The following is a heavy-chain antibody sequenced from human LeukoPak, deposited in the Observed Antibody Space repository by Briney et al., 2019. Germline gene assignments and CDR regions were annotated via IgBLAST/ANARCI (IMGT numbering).Heavy chain of an antibody. Sequence: ASVKASCKASGYTFTSYGISWVRQAPGQGLEWMGWISAYNGNTNYAQKLQGRVTMTTDTSTSTAYMELRSLRSDDTAVYYCARGCSSTSCYTGGGYYYYGMDVWGQGTTVTVSS. J-gene: IGHJ6*02. CDR2: ISAYNGNT. V-gene: IGHV1-18*01. CDR3: ARGCSSTSCYTGGGYYYYGMDV. CDR1: GYTFTSYG. D-gene: IGHD2-2*02.